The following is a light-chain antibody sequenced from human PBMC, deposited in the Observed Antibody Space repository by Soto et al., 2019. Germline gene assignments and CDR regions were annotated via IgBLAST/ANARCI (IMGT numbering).Light chain of an antibody. V-gene: IGKV1-39*01. Sequence: DIQMTQSPSSLSASVGDRVTITCRASLTISKSLNWYQQKPGKAPKVLIYGVSNLQSGVRSRFSGSGSGTDFPLTISRLQPEDVAIYYCQQSYRAPLTFGGGTSVEIK. CDR3: QQSYRAPLT. CDR1: LTISKS. CDR2: GVS. J-gene: IGKJ4*01.